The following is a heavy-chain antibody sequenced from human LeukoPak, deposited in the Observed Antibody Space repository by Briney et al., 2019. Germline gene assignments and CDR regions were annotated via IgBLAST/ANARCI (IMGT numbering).Heavy chain of an antibody. CDR3: AKHPGYYDSSGYYTFDY. CDR2: IGTAGDI. J-gene: IGHJ4*02. CDR1: GFTFSSYD. D-gene: IGHD3-22*01. Sequence: PGGSLRLSCAASGFTFSSYDMHWVRQATGKGLEWVSGIGTAGDIYYPGSVKGRFTISRENAKKSLYLQMNSLRAGDTAVYYCAKHPGYYDSSGYYTFDYWGQGTLVTVSS. V-gene: IGHV3-13*01.